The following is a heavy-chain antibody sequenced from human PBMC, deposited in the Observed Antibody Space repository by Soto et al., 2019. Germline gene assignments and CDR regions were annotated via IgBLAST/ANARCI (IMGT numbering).Heavy chain of an antibody. Sequence: QVQLQASGPGLVKPSGTLSLTCAVSGGSISSSNWWSWVRHPPGKGLEWLGEIYHSGSTNYNPSLKSRVTISVDKCKNQFSLKLSSVTAADTAVYYCAREGVAAAGADYYYYGMDVWGQGTTVTVSS. CDR1: GGSISSSNW. D-gene: IGHD6-13*01. J-gene: IGHJ6*02. CDR3: AREGVAAAGADYYYYGMDV. CDR2: IYHSGST. V-gene: IGHV4-4*02.